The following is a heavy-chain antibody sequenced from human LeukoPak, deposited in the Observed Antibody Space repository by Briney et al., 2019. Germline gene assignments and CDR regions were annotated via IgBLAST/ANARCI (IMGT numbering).Heavy chain of an antibody. V-gene: IGHV3-23*01. Sequence: PGGSLRLSCVASGFTFSSHSMNWVRQAPGKGLEWVASISASGGSTYYADSVKGRFTISRDNSKNTMYLQMNSLRAEDTAVYYCAKSGGSSSWTRPFDYWGQTTLVTVSS. CDR3: AKSGGSSSWTRPFDY. CDR1: GFTFSSHS. CDR2: ISASGGST. J-gene: IGHJ4*02. D-gene: IGHD6-13*01.